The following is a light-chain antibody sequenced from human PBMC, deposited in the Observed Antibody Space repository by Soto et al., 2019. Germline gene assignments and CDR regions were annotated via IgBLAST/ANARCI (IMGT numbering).Light chain of an antibody. J-gene: IGKJ1*01. Sequence: DIQMTQSPSSLSASVGDRVTITCRASQSISSYLNWYQQKPGKAPKLLIYAASSLQSGVPSRFSGSGSGTDFTLTISSLQPEDFATYYCQQSYSLGKFGQGTKVEIK. CDR2: AAS. CDR1: QSISSY. CDR3: QQSYSLGK. V-gene: IGKV1-39*01.